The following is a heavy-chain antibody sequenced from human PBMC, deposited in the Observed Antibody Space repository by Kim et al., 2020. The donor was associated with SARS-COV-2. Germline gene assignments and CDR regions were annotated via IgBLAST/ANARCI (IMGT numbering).Heavy chain of an antibody. Sequence: SETLSLTCAVYGGSFSGYYWSWIRQPPGKGLEWIGEINHSGSTNYNPSLKSRVTISVDTSKNQFSLKLSSVTAADTAVYYCARDTNYYGDYVGAYYYYYGMDVWGQGTTVTVSS. V-gene: IGHV4-34*01. J-gene: IGHJ6*02. D-gene: IGHD4-17*01. CDR3: ARDTNYYGDYVGAYYYYYGMDV. CDR1: GGSFSGYY. CDR2: INHSGST.